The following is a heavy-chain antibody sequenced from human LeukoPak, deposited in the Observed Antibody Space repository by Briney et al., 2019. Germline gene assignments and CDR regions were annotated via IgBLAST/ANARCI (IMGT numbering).Heavy chain of an antibody. Sequence: SETLSLTCTVSDGSIINNNHYWGWTRQPPGKGLEWIGSISYSGGTAYNPSLRSRVTISVDTSKNQFSLKVNSVTAADTAVYYCAREVEYYDSSGYRPHAFDIWGQGTMVTVSS. CDR2: ISYSGGT. D-gene: IGHD3-22*01. CDR3: AREVEYYDSSGYRPHAFDI. J-gene: IGHJ3*02. CDR1: DGSIINNNHY. V-gene: IGHV4-39*02.